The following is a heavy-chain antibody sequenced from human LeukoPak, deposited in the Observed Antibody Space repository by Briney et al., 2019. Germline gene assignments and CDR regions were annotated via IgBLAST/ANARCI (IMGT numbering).Heavy chain of an antibody. CDR2: INHSGST. J-gene: IGHJ4*02. CDR1: GGSFSGYY. V-gene: IGHV4-34*01. Sequence: PSETLSLTCAVYGGSFSGYYWSWIPQPPGKGLEWIGEINHSGSTNYNPSLKSRVTISVDTSKNQFSLKVRSVTAADTAVYYCARGRIPIAVAVPFDSWGQGILVTVSP. CDR3: ARGRIPIAVAVPFDS. D-gene: IGHD6-19*01.